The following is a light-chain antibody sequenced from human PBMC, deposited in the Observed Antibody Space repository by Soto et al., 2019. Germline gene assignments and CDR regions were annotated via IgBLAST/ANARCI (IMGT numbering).Light chain of an antibody. CDR3: QQYENYPYT. CDR1: QSVNSW. V-gene: IGKV1-5*03. J-gene: IGKJ2*01. Sequence: DIRMTQSPSTLSASVGDRVTITCRASQSVNSWLAWYHQKPGKAPKLLIYKASTLESGVPSRFSGSRSGTEFTLTISSLQPDDFATYYCQQYENYPYTFGQGTKLEIK. CDR2: KAS.